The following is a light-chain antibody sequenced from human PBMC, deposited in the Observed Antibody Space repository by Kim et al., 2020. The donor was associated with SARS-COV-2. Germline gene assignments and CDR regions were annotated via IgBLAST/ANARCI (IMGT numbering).Light chain of an antibody. J-gene: IGKJ4*01. CDR3: HHRSAWPLT. Sequence: EIVLTQSPATLSFSPGERATLSCRASQSVHIFLAWYQQQPGPSPRLLIYDASNSPANVPASCSGSWSGTDVSITITSLAPEDSATYYCHHRSAWPLTFGGGTKVDIK. CDR2: DAS. CDR1: QSVHIF. V-gene: IGKV3-11*01.